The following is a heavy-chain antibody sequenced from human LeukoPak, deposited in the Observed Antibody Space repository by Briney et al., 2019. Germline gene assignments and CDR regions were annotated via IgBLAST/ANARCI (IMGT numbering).Heavy chain of an antibody. V-gene: IGHV3-7*01. CDR1: GLTFSIHW. J-gene: IGHJ4*02. Sequence: EGSLRLSCAAAGLTFSIHWMNWVRQAPGKGLWCVANINQDGSDKYYVDSVRGRFTISRDNTKNSLYLQMNSLRAEDTAVYYCVGGDYWGQGTLVTVSS. CDR3: VGGDY. CDR2: INQDGSDK.